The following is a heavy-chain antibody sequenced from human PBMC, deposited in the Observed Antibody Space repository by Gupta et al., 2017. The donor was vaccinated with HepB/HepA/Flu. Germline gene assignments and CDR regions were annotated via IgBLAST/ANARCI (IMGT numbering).Heavy chain of an antibody. CDR2: ISGSGGHT. V-gene: IGHV3-23*01. J-gene: IGHJ4*02. D-gene: IGHD7-27*01. Sequence: EVQLLESGGGLVQPGGSLRLSCAASGFTSYSYAMSWVRQSPGKGLEWVSAISGSGGHTYYADSVKGRFTISRDSSKNTLYLQMNSLRVEDTAIHYCAKDKEALNWGVFDYWGQGALVTASS. CDR1: GFTSYSYA. CDR3: AKDKEALNWGVFDY.